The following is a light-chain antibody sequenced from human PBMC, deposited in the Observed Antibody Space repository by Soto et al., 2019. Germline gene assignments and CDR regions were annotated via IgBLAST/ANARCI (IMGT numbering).Light chain of an antibody. CDR1: QSLAYSDGNTY. V-gene: IGKV2-30*01. J-gene: IGKJ2*01. Sequence: DVVMTQSPLSLPVTLGQPASISCRSSQSLAYSDGNTYLNWFQQRPGQSPRRLIYKVSNRDSGVPDRFSGSGSGTDFTLKISRVEAGDVGVSYCMQGPHWPPYTFGQGTKLEIK. CDR2: KVS. CDR3: MQGPHWPPYT.